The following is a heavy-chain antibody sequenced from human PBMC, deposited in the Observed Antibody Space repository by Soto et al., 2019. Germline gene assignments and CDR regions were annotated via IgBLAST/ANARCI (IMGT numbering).Heavy chain of an antibody. CDR2: INHLETT. CDR1: GASITFGGYS. V-gene: IGHV4-30-2*01. D-gene: IGHD1-26*01. Sequence: PSETLSLTCTVSGASITFGGYSWSWIRQTPGKGLEWIGYINHLETTFYNPSFESRLTLSIDRAKNQLSLKLHTLSAADRAVDFCARGGGSDSFDYWGQGILVTVSS. J-gene: IGHJ4*02. CDR3: ARGGGSDSFDY.